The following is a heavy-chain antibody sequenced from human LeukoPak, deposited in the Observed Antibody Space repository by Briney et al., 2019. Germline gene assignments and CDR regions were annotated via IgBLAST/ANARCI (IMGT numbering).Heavy chain of an antibody. J-gene: IGHJ4*02. CDR1: GDSISSSSTYY. Sequence: PSETLSLTCTVSGDSISSSSTYYWVWLRQPPGKGQEWIGSMYYTWNTYYNPSLKSRVAISVDMSKNQFSLKLSSVTAADTAVYYCARGRGRQQLNWGQGTLVTVSS. CDR3: ARGRGRQQLN. D-gene: IGHD6-13*01. CDR2: MYYTWNT. V-gene: IGHV4-39*01.